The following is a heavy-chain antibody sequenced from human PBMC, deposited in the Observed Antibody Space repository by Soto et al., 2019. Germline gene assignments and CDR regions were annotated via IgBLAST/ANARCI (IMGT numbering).Heavy chain of an antibody. D-gene: IGHD7-27*01. J-gene: IGHJ2*01. Sequence: GGSLRLSCAASGFTFSSYWMSWVRQAPGKGLEWVANIKQDGSEKYYVDSVKGRFTISRDNAKNSLYLQMNSLRAEGTAVYYCARVPPETGDSSYWYFDLWGRGTLVTVSS. V-gene: IGHV3-7*01. CDR2: IKQDGSEK. CDR1: GFTFSSYW. CDR3: ARVPPETGDSSYWYFDL.